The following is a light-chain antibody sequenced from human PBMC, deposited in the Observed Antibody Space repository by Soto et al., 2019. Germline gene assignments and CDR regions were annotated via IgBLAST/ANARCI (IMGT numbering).Light chain of an antibody. CDR3: SSYARDDKAI. CDR1: SSDIGGFDY. Sequence: QSALTQPPSASGSPGQSVTISCTGTSSDIGGFDYVSWYQQYPGKAPKLLIFDVFKRPPGIPNRFSGSKSGNTASLTVSGLRFDDEALYYCSSYARDDKAIFGGGTKVTV. CDR2: DVF. V-gene: IGLV2-8*01. J-gene: IGLJ2*01.